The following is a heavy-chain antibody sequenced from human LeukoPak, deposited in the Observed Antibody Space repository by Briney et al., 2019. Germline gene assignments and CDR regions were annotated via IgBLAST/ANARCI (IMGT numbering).Heavy chain of an antibody. Sequence: PGGSLRLSCTASGFTFSGNAMGWVRQAPGKGLEWVSGIGSDENRLYADSVKGRFTISRDNSKNTLYLQMNSLRVEDTAVYYCAKDVIHWPFDHWGQGTLVTVSS. V-gene: IGHV3-23*01. D-gene: IGHD1-1*01. CDR3: AKDVIHWPFDH. CDR1: GFTFSGNA. J-gene: IGHJ4*02. CDR2: IGSDENR.